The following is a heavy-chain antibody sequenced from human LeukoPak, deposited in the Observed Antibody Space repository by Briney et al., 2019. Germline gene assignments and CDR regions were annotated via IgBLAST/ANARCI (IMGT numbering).Heavy chain of an antibody. CDR3: ARDPNSSSWSLVGYFDY. Sequence: SETLSLTCTVSGGSISSYYWSWIRQPAGKGLEWIGRIYTSGSTNYNPSLKSRVTMSVDTSKNQFSLKLSSVTAADTAVYDCARDPNSSSWSLVGYFDYWGQGTLVTVSS. J-gene: IGHJ4*02. CDR1: GGSISSYY. V-gene: IGHV4-4*07. CDR2: IYTSGST. D-gene: IGHD6-13*01.